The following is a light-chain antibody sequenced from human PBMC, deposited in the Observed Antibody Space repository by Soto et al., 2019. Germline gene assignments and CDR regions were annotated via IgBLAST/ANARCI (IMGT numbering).Light chain of an antibody. CDR2: GAS. CDR1: QSVSSN. J-gene: IGKJ1*01. V-gene: IGKV3-15*01. CDR3: QQYDRWPWT. Sequence: EIVMPQSPAPLSVSPGERATLSCRASQSVSSNLAWSQQKPGQAPRLLFYGASTRATGIPATFSGSESGTEITLTITSLQSEDFAVYYCQQYDRWPWTFGQGTKVEIK.